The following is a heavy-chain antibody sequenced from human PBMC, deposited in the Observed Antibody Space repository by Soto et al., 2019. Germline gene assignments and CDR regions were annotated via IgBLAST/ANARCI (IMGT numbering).Heavy chain of an antibody. CDR2: INAGNGNT. CDR1: GYTFTSYA. J-gene: IGHJ6*03. Sequence: ASVKVSCKASGYTFTSYAMHWVRQAPGQRLEWMGWINAGNGNTKYSQNFQGRVTITRDTSASTAYMELSSLRSEDTAVYYCARLVRNIAVAPPANYYYYMDVWGKGTTVTVSS. D-gene: IGHD6-19*01. V-gene: IGHV1-3*01. CDR3: ARLVRNIAVAPPANYYYYMDV.